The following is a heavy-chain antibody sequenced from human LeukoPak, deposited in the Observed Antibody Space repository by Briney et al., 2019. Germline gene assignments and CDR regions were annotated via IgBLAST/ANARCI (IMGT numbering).Heavy chain of an antibody. Sequence: SQTLSLTCAVSGGSISSGGYSWSWIRQPPGKGLEWIGYIYHSGSTYYNPSLKSRVTISVDTSKNQFSLKLSSVTAADTAVYYCARYSSSWYRGAIDYWGQGTLVTVSS. CDR1: GGSISSGGYS. D-gene: IGHD6-13*01. J-gene: IGHJ4*02. V-gene: IGHV4-30-2*05. CDR2: IYHSGST. CDR3: ARYSSSWYRGAIDY.